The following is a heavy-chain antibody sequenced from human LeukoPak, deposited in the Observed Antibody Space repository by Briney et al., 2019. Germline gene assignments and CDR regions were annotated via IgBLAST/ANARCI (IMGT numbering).Heavy chain of an antibody. V-gene: IGHV3-53*01. CDR2: ITSNGRT. J-gene: IGHJ5*02. Sequence: PGGSLRLSCAASGFTVSNNYMRWVRQAPGKGLEWVSLITSNGRTNYTDSVKGRFSISRDNSKNTMYLQMNSLRAEDTAMYYCARDVGPWGQGTLVTVSS. CDR3: ARDVGP. CDR1: GFTVSNNY. D-gene: IGHD2-15*01.